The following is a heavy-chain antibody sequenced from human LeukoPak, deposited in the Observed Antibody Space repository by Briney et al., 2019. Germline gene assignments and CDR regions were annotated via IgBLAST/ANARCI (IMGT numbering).Heavy chain of an antibody. CDR2: IIPILGIA. CDR3: ARDRPYDSTGFDY. Sequence: ASVKVSCKASGGTFSSYAISWVRQAHGQGLEWMGRIIPILGIANYAQKFQGRVTITADKSTSTAYMELSSLRSEDTAVYYCARDRPYDSTGFDYWGQGTLVNVSS. J-gene: IGHJ4*02. V-gene: IGHV1-69*04. CDR1: GGTFSSYA. D-gene: IGHD3-22*01.